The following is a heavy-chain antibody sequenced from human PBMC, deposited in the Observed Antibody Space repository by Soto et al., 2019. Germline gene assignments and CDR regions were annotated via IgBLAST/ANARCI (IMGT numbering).Heavy chain of an antibody. CDR3: ARDLRNYYASGTVLLWANWFAP. V-gene: IGHV3-11*01. J-gene: IGHJ5*02. D-gene: IGHD3-10*01. Sequence: SCIIQTKGTGLEWVSYISSSGSTIYYAGSVKGRFTISRDNAKNSLYLQMNSLRAEDTAVYYCARDLRNYYASGTVLLWANWFAPRGQGSLVTGTS. CDR2: ISSSGSTI.